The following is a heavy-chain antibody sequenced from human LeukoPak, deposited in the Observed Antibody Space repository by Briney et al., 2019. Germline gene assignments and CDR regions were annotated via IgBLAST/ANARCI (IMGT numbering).Heavy chain of an antibody. Sequence: PGGSLRLSCAASGFTFSMYWMSWVRQAPGTGLEWVAIMSYDENTKYYADSVKGRFTVSRDNSKNTLYLQMDSLRPEDTAVYYCARDDQSVTMGRGQTSYYYYGMDVWGQGTTVTVSS. CDR3: ARDDQSVTMGRGQTSYYYYGMDV. CDR1: GFTFSMYW. D-gene: IGHD3-10*01. V-gene: IGHV3-30*03. J-gene: IGHJ6*02. CDR2: MSYDENTK.